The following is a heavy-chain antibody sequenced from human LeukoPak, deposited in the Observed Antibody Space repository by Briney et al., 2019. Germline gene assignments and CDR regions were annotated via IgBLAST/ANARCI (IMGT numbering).Heavy chain of an antibody. Sequence: SETLSLTCTVSGGSISSGDYYWSWIRQPPGKGLEWIGYIYYSGSTYYNPSLKSRVTISVDTSKNQFSLKLSSVTAADTAVYYCASVIAAAGYDAFDIWGQGTMVTVSS. D-gene: IGHD6-13*01. J-gene: IGHJ3*02. V-gene: IGHV4-30-4*08. CDR3: ASVIAAAGYDAFDI. CDR1: GGSISSGDYY. CDR2: IYYSGST.